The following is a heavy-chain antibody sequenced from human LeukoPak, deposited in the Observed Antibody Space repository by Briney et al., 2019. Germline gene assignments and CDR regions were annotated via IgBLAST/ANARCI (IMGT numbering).Heavy chain of an antibody. CDR3: VRAAGPYFDY. CDR1: GGSFSGYY. CDR2: INHSGST. Sequence: SETLSLTCAVYGGSFSGYYWSWIRQPPGKGLEWIGEINHSGSTNYNPSLKSRVTISVDTSKNQFSLKLRSVTAADTAVYYCVRAAGPYFDYWGQGTLVTVSS. D-gene: IGHD6-13*01. J-gene: IGHJ4*02. V-gene: IGHV4-34*01.